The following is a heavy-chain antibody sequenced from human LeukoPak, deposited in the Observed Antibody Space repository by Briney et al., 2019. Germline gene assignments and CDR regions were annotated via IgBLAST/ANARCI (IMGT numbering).Heavy chain of an antibody. D-gene: IGHD4/OR15-4a*01. J-gene: IGHJ3*02. Sequence: SETLSLTCTVSSGSISTYYWSWIRQPAGKGLEWIGRIYTSGSTNYNPSLKSRVTMSVDTFKNQFSLKLSSVTAADTAVYYCARAKDNYRGNDAFDIWGQGTMVTVSS. CDR2: IYTSGST. CDR3: ARAKDNYRGNDAFDI. V-gene: IGHV4-4*07. CDR1: SGSISTYY.